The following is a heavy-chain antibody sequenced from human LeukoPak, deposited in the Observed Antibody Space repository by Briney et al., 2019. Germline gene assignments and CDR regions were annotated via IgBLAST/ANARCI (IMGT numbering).Heavy chain of an antibody. D-gene: IGHD2-21*01. Sequence: ASVKVSCKASGYTFTDYYIHWVRQAPGQGLEYMGWISPNSGGTNYAQMFQGRVTMTSDTSINTAFMELRSLRSDDTAMYYCAKSTDWGSISDGFDIWGQGTMVTVAS. CDR1: GYTFTDYY. V-gene: IGHV1-2*02. CDR2: ISPNSGGT. J-gene: IGHJ3*02. CDR3: AKSTDWGSISDGFDI.